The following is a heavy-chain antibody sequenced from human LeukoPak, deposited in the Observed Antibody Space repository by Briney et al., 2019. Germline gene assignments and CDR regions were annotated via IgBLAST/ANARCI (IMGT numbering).Heavy chain of an antibody. CDR2: IRSKNYGGTS. CDR1: GFNFGDSA. J-gene: IGHJ4*02. V-gene: IGHV3-49*04. D-gene: IGHD2-21*01. CDR3: TRGHTCAV. Sequence: GGSLRLSCTASGFNFGDSAIAWVRQAPGKGLEWVGSIRSKNYGGTSEYATSVRGRFTFSRDDSQNIAYLQMNNLTTEDIAMYYCTRGHTCAVWGQGTLVTVSP.